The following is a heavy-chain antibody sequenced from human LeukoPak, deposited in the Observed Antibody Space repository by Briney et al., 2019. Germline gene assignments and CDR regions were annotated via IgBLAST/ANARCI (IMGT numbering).Heavy chain of an antibody. CDR2: ISAYNGNT. CDR3: ARDQDYGDSLDY. CDR1: GYTFTSYG. Sequence: ASVKVSCKASGYTFTSYGISWVRQAPGQGLEWMGWISAYNGNTNYAQKLQGRVTMTTDTFTSTAYMELRSLRSDDTAVYYCARDQDYGDSLDYWGQGTLVTVSS. V-gene: IGHV1-18*01. J-gene: IGHJ4*02. D-gene: IGHD4-17*01.